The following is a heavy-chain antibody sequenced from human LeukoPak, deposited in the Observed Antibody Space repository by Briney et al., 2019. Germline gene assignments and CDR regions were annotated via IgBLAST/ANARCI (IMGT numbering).Heavy chain of an antibody. J-gene: IGHJ4*02. V-gene: IGHV3-30*07. Sequence: GGSLRLSCAASGFTFNAYAMHWVRQAPGKGLEWVAVVANDGRDKQYADSMKGRFTISRDNSENTLYLQMNSLTAEDTAVYYCAKDGFDYWGQGTLVTVSS. CDR2: VANDGRDK. CDR1: GFTFNAYA. CDR3: AKDGFDY.